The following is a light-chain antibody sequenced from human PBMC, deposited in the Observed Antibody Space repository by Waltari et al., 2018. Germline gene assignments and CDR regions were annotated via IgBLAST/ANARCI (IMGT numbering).Light chain of an antibody. Sequence: DIQMTQSPSSMSASVGDRVSITCQASQDIRNYLSWYQQKPGKAPKLLIYDAFNLQTGVPLRFSGSASGTDFTFTISSLQPEDIATYYCQQYKDLPRTFGQGTKVEVK. CDR2: DAF. CDR3: QQYKDLPRT. CDR1: QDIRNY. V-gene: IGKV1-33*01. J-gene: IGKJ1*01.